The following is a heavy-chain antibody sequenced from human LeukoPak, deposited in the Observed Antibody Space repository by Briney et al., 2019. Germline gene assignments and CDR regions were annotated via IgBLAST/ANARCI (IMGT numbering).Heavy chain of an antibody. CDR1: GDSLNSYY. J-gene: IGHJ4*02. Sequence: PSETLSLTCTVSGDSLNSYYWSWIRQPPGEGLQWIGYIFYSGSSNYNASLRSRVATSVDTSKNQFSLKLTSVTAADTAVYYCAGRAARFFDYWGQGILVTVSS. CDR2: IFYSGSS. D-gene: IGHD6-25*01. V-gene: IGHV4-59*01. CDR3: AGRAARFFDY.